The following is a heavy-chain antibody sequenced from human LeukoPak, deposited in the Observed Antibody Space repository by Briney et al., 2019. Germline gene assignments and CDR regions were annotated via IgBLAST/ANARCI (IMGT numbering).Heavy chain of an antibody. J-gene: IGHJ5*02. CDR2: IYYSGST. D-gene: IGHD6-13*01. Sequence: SETLSLTCTVSGGSISSYYWSWIRQPPGKGLEWIGYIYYSGSTNYNPSLKSRVTISVDTSKNQFSLKLSSVTAADTAVYYCARHSRIAAAGTANWFDPWGQGTLVTVSS. CDR1: GGSISSYY. CDR3: ARHSRIAAAGTANWFDP. V-gene: IGHV4-59*08.